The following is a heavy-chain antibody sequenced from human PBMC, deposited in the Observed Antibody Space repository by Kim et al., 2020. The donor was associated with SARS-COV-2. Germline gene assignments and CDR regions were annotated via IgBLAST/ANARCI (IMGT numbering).Heavy chain of an antibody. CDR2: ISPPNGAT. J-gene: IGHJ4*02. CDR3: ARPYHGSGHTAAF. CDR1: GYSFSAYY. Sequence: ASVKVSCKTSGYSFSAYYIHWVRQAPGQGLEWMGRISPPNGATSYAQKFQGRVTMTRDMSIATAYMELSSLMSDDTALYYCARPYHGSGHTAAFWGQGTLVTVSS. D-gene: IGHD3-22*01. V-gene: IGHV1-2*06.